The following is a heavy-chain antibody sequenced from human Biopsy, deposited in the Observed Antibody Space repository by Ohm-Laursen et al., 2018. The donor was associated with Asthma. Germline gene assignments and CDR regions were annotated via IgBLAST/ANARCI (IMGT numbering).Heavy chain of an antibody. J-gene: IGHJ4*02. CDR3: ATPPVGSISYFDS. CDR2: ILPILGTS. Sequence: ASVKVSCKVSGGTFSTHDISWVRQAPGQGLEWMGGILPILGTSNYAQKFQGRVTITADESTRTAYMELSSLRSEDTAVYYCATPPVGSISYFDSWGQGTLVTVSS. CDR1: GGTFSTHD. V-gene: IGHV1-69*13. D-gene: IGHD1-26*01.